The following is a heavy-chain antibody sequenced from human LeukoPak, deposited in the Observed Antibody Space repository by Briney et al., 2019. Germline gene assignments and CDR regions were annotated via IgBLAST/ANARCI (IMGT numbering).Heavy chain of an antibody. D-gene: IGHD2-2*01. CDR3: GKSFCSSTSCYSSYYYYYMDV. CDR2: ISGSGGDT. J-gene: IGHJ6*03. CDR1: GFTFSSYW. Sequence: GGSLRLSCAASGFTFSSYWMHWVRHVPGKGLVWVSGISGSGGDTYYVDSVKGRFTISRDNSKNTLYLQMNSLRAEDTAVYYCGKSFCSSTSCYSSYYYYYMDVWGKGTTVTVSS. V-gene: IGHV3-23*01.